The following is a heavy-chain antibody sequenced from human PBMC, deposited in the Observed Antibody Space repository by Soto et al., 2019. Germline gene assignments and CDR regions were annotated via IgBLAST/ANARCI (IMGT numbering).Heavy chain of an antibody. CDR1: GLTFSSYA. V-gene: IGHV3-7*03. J-gene: IGHJ4*02. D-gene: IGHD6-19*01. CDR3: ARDRGWYSYYFDY. Sequence: GESLKISFEASGLTFSSYAMSWVRQAPGKGLEWVANIKQDGSEKYYVDSVKGRFTISRDNAKNSLYLQMNSLRAEDTAVHYCARDRGWYSYYFDYWGQGTLVTVSS. CDR2: IKQDGSEK.